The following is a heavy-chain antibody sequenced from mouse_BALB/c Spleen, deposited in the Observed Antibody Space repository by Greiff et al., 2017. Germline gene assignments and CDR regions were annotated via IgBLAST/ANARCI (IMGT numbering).Heavy chain of an antibody. CDR1: GFTFSSYT. CDR3: ARCKTARATGYFDY. CDR2: ISSGGGNT. V-gene: IGHV5-9*03. Sequence: EVKLVESGGGLVKPGGSLKLSCAASGFTFSSYTMSWVRQTPEKRLEWVATISSGGGNTYYPDSVKGRFIISRDNAKNNLYLQMSSLRSEDTALYYCARCKTARATGYFDYWGQGTTLTVSS. J-gene: IGHJ2*01. D-gene: IGHD3-2*01.